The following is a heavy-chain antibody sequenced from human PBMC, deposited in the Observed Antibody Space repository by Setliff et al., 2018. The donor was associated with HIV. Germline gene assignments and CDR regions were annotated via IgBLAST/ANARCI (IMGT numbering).Heavy chain of an antibody. V-gene: IGHV4-34*01. CDR2: IDHSGGT. Sequence: SETLSLTCTVYGGSFNDYYWTWIRQPPGKGLEWIGEIDHSGGTKYHASLKSRVTISIDTSKNQISLKLSSVTAADTAVYYCARGLNYYGSGSYLPLGYWGQGTLVTVSS. CDR1: GGSFNDYY. J-gene: IGHJ4*02. CDR3: ARGLNYYGSGSYLPLGY. D-gene: IGHD3-10*01.